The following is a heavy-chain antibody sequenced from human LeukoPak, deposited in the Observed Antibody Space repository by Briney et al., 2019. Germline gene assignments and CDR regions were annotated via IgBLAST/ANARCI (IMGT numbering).Heavy chain of an antibody. V-gene: IGHV4-39*01. D-gene: IGHD1-1*01. CDR2: IYYSGST. J-gene: IGHJ5*02. CDR1: GDSISSSSSY. Sequence: SETLSLTCTVSGDSISSSSSYWGWIRQPPGEGLEWIGSIYYSGSTYYNPSLKSRVTMSVDTSKKQFSLKLSSVTAADTAVYYCARHAVEAASRWFDPWGQGTLVTVSS. CDR3: ARHAVEAASRWFDP.